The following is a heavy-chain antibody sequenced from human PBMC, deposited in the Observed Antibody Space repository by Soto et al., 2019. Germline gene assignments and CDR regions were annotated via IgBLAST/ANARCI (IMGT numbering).Heavy chain of an antibody. CDR1: GSTFSNYG. D-gene: IGHD2-2*01. J-gene: IGHJ4*02. CDR2: IDESGNYI. V-gene: IGHV3-21*01. Sequence: EVQVVESGGGLVKPGGSLRLSCTASGSTFSNYGMNWVRQAPGKGLEWVSSIDESGNYIYYADSVQGRFIISRDNVKNSLYLQMNSLRAEDTAVYFCARDVSAGSSIRYWGQGTLVTVSS. CDR3: ARDVSAGSSIRY.